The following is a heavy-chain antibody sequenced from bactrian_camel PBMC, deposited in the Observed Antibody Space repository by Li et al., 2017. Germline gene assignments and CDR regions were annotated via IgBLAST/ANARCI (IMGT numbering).Heavy chain of an antibody. V-gene: IGHV3S55*01. CDR2: IDYDGTI. CDR3: AADLARHCGSFTGFFRRGY. Sequence: HVQLVESGGGSVQAGGSLRLSCAITGIADDPYALGWFRQGPAMGREGIAFIDYDGTITYANSVKGRFTISKDSGKNTLYLQMNNLEPEDTAMYYCAADLARHCGSFTGFFRRGYWGQGTQVTVS. CDR1: GIADDPYA. J-gene: IGHJ4*01. D-gene: IGHD2*01.